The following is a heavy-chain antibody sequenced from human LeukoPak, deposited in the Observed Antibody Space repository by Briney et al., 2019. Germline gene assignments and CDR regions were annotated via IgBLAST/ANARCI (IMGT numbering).Heavy chain of an antibody. CDR1: GYTFTSYY. CDR3: ARWLEGDAFDI. V-gene: IGHV1-46*01. CDR2: INPSGGTT. D-gene: IGHD6-19*01. J-gene: IGHJ3*02. Sequence: GASVKVSCKASGYTFTSYYMNWLRQAPGQGLEWMGIINPSGGTTNYAQKFQGRVTITADKSTSTAYMELSSLRSEDTAVYYCARWLEGDAFDIWGQGTMVTVSS.